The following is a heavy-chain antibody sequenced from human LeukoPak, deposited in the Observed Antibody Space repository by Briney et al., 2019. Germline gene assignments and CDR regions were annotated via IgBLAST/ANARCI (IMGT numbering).Heavy chain of an antibody. D-gene: IGHD2/OR15-2a*01. V-gene: IGHV1-2*02. CDR1: GYTFTGYY. CDR3: AKDGSMPWGYYMDV. J-gene: IGHJ6*03. CDR2: INPNSGGT. Sequence: GASVKVSCKASGYTFTGYYMHWVRQAPGQGLEWMGWINPNSGGTNYARKFQGRVTMTRDTSISTAYMELSRLRSDDTAVYYCAKDGSMPWGYYMDVWGKGTTVTISS.